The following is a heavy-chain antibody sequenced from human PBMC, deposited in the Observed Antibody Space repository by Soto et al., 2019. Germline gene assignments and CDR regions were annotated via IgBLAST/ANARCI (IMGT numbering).Heavy chain of an antibody. CDR2: IDYGRNT. J-gene: IGHJ4*02. D-gene: IGHD2-2*01. V-gene: IGHV4-30-4*01. Sequence: QVQLQESGPGLVKPSQTLSLTCTVSGDSITNDDYYWSWIRQPPGKGLEWIGHIDYGRNTDYNPSLKSRGAISVDTSKNQFSLKLRSVTAADTALYYCASKIVLVPGATGDYVDSWGQGTLVTVSS. CDR1: GDSITNDDYY. CDR3: ASKIVLVPGATGDYVDS.